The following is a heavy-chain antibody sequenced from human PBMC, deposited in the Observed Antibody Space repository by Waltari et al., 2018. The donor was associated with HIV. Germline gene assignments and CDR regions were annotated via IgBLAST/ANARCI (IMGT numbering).Heavy chain of an antibody. J-gene: IGHJ4*02. CDR2: IKSKTDGGTT. D-gene: IGHD4-17*01. CDR3: VLYGAQGLDY. Sequence: EVQLVESGGGLVKPGGSLRLSCAASGFTFSTAGMSWVRQAPGKGLEWVGRIKSKTDGGTTDYAAPVKGRFTISRDDSKNTLYLQMNSLKTEDTAVYYCVLYGAQGLDYWGQGTLVTVSS. CDR1: GFTFSTAG. V-gene: IGHV3-15*01.